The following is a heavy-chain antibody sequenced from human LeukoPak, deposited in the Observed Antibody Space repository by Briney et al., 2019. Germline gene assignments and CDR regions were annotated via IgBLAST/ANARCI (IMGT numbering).Heavy chain of an antibody. V-gene: IGHV3-30*02. J-gene: IGHJ4*02. Sequence: PGGSLRLSCAASGFTFSSYGMHWVRQAPGKGLEWVAFIRYDGSNKYYADSVKGRFTISRDNSKNTLYLQMNSLSAEDTAVYYCAKLGLSLRPFNYWGQGTLVTVSS. D-gene: IGHD4/OR15-4a*01. CDR2: IRYDGSNK. CDR1: GFTFSSYG. CDR3: AKLGLSLRPFNY.